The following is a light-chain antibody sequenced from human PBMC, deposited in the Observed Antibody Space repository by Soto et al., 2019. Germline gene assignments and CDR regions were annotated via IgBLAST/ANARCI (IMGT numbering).Light chain of an antibody. Sequence: QSALTQPASVSGSPGQSITISCTGTRSDVGGYEFVSWYQQHPGKAPKLIIFEVSNRPSGVSTRFSGSKSGNTASLTISGLQAEDEADYYCGSYTSSSTPYVFGTGTKLTVL. CDR3: GSYTSSSTPYV. CDR1: RSDVGGYEF. CDR2: EVS. V-gene: IGLV2-14*01. J-gene: IGLJ1*01.